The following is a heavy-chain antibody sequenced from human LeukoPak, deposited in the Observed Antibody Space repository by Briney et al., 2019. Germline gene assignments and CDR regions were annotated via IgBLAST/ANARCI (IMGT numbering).Heavy chain of an antibody. J-gene: IGHJ6*03. V-gene: IGHV3-7*01. CDR1: GFTFSSYW. D-gene: IGHD2-2*01. CDR3: ARGAVGCSSTSCSNYYYYYMDV. Sequence: GGSLRRSCAASGFTFSSYWMSWVRQAPGKGLEWVANIKQDGSEKYYVDSVKGRFTISRDNAKNSLYLQMNSLRAEDTAVYYCARGAVGCSSTSCSNYYYYYMDVWGKGTTVTVSS. CDR2: IKQDGSEK.